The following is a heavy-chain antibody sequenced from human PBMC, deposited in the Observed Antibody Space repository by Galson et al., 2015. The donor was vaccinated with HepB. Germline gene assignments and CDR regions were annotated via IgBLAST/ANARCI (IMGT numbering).Heavy chain of an antibody. Sequence: SLRLSCAASGFTFSKYWMYWVHQAPGKGLVWVSRINSDGSSTTYADSVKGRFTVSRDNAKNTLYLQMNSLRVEDTAVYYCASLVAYYYFGMDIWGEGTTVTVSS. CDR3: ASLVAYYYFGMDI. V-gene: IGHV3-74*01. J-gene: IGHJ6*04. CDR2: INSDGSST. D-gene: IGHD2-15*01. CDR1: GFTFSKYW.